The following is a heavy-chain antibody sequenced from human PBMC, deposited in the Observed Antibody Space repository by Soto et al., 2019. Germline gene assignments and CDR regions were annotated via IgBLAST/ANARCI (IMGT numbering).Heavy chain of an antibody. J-gene: IGHJ6*03. Sequence: ASVKVSCKASGYTFTSYGISWVRQAPGQGLEWMGWISAYNGNTNYAQKLQGRVTMTTDTSTSTAYMELRSLRSDDTAVYYCARKSEDENYYYYYMDVWGKGTTVTVSS. CDR1: GYTFTSYG. V-gene: IGHV1-18*01. CDR3: ARKSEDENYYYYYMDV. CDR2: ISAYNGNT. D-gene: IGHD2-15*01.